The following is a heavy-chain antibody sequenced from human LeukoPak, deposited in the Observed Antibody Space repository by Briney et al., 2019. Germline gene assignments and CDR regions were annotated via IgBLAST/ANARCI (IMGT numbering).Heavy chain of an antibody. Sequence: SVTVSCKASGGTFSSYAISWVRQAPGQGLEWMGGIIPIFGTAIYAQKFHGRVTITADESTSTAYMELSSLRSEDTAVYYCARGYFGDYFDYWGQGTLVTVSS. CDR2: IIPIFGTA. D-gene: IGHD3-9*01. CDR1: GGTFSSYA. J-gene: IGHJ4*02. V-gene: IGHV1-69*13. CDR3: ARGYFGDYFDY.